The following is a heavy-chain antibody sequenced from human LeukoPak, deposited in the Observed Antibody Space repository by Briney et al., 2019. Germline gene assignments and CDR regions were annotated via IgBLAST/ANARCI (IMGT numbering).Heavy chain of an antibody. CDR3: ARALVGGGVPIEFDY. CDR1: GFTFSSYG. CDR2: IWYDGSNK. J-gene: IGHJ4*02. D-gene: IGHD3-16*01. V-gene: IGHV3-33*01. Sequence: AGGSLRLSCAASGFTFSSYGMHWVRQAPGKGLEWVAVIWYDGSNKYYADSVKGRFTISRDNSKNTLYLQMNSLRAEDTAVYYCARALVGGGVPIEFDYWGQGTLVTVSS.